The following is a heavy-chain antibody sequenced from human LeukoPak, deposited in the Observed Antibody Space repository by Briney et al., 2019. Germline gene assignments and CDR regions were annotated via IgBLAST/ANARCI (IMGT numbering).Heavy chain of an antibody. D-gene: IGHD1-26*01. Sequence: GGTLILSGAASGFTFSSYSMNWVGQGPGKGLEWVSSISSSSSYIYYADSVKGRFTISRDNAKNSLYLQMNSLRAEDTAVYYCARALPSPLYSGSYADAFDIWGQGTMVTVSS. V-gene: IGHV3-21*01. CDR1: GFTFSSYS. CDR3: ARALPSPLYSGSYADAFDI. CDR2: ISSSSSYI. J-gene: IGHJ3*02.